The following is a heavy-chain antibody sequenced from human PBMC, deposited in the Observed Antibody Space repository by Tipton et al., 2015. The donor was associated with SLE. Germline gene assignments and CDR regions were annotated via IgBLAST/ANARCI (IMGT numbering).Heavy chain of an antibody. CDR1: GYTFTNYD. CDR3: AREAAAMASDY. V-gene: IGHV1-8*01. D-gene: IGHD2-2*01. CDR2: MNPNSGYT. J-gene: IGHJ4*02. Sequence: QVQLVQSGPEVKKPGASVKVSCKASGYTFTNYDINWVRQATGQGLEWMGWMNPNSGYTGYAQKFQGRVTMTRNTSISTAYMELNSLKSEDTAVYYCAREAAAMASDYWGQGTLVTVSS.